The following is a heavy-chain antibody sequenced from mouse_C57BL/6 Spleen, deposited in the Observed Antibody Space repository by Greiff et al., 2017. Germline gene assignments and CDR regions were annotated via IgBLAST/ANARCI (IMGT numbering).Heavy chain of an antibody. J-gene: IGHJ3*01. CDR3: ARGDSAGYGFAY. Sequence: VQLQQSGPELVKPGASVKISCKASGYAFSSSWMNWVKQRPGKGLVWIGRIYPGDGDTNYNGKFKGKATLTADKSSSTAYMQLSSLTSEDSAFYFCARGDSAGYGFAYWGEGTLVTVSA. V-gene: IGHV1-82*01. CDR2: IYPGDGDT. CDR1: GYAFSSSW. D-gene: IGHD3-2*02.